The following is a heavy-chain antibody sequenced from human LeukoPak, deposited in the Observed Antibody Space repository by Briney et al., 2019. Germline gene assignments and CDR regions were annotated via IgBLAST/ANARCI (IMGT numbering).Heavy chain of an antibody. Sequence: PGGSLRLSCAASGFTFINYAMSWVRQAPGKGLEWVSAISGSGASTYYADSVKGRFTISRDKSKNTLYLQMNSLRAQDTAVYYCAKNGVWGSYIVDYWGQGTQATVSS. V-gene: IGHV3-23*01. CDR2: ISGSGAST. CDR3: AKNGVWGSYIVDY. J-gene: IGHJ4*02. D-gene: IGHD3-16*01. CDR1: GFTFINYA.